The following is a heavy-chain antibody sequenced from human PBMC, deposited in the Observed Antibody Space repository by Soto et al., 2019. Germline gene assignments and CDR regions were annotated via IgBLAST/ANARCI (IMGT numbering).Heavy chain of an antibody. CDR2: SYHSGST. CDR1: GYSICSGYY. J-gene: IGHJ6*02. CDR3: ARPLYDSGGSRSSQLCMDS. Sequence: SETLSLTCAVSGYSICSGYYWGWIRQPPGKGLERIGTSYHSGSTYYNPSFRSRVTISVATSKSHVSLQLNCVTAADTAVYYCARPLYDSGGSRSSQLCMDSWGLGTTVTVSS. V-gene: IGHV4-38-2*01. D-gene: IGHD3-22*01.